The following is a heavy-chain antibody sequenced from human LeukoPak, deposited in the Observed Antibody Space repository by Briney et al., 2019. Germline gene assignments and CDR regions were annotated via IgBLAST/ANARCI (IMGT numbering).Heavy chain of an antibody. CDR2: IYYSGST. CDR3: ATSQWLVQAFDI. V-gene: IGHV4-59*08. Sequence: PSETLSLTCTVSGGSISSYYWSWIRQPPGKGLEWIGYIYYSGSTNYNPSLKSRVTISVDTSKNQFSLKLSSVTAADTAVYYCATSQWLVQAFDIWGQRTMVTVSS. D-gene: IGHD6-19*01. CDR1: GGSISSYY. J-gene: IGHJ3*02.